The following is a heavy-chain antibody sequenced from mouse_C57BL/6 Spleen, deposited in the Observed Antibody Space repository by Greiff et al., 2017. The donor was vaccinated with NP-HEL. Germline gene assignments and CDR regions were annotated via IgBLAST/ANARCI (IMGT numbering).Heavy chain of an antibody. Sequence: DVKLVESGGGLVKPGGSLKLSCAASGFTFSDYGMHWVRQAPEKGLEWVAYISSGSSTIYYADTVKGRFTISRDNAKNTLFLQMTSLRSEDTAMYYCARPELGRPYWYFDVWGTGTTVTVSS. V-gene: IGHV5-17*01. CDR1: GFTFSDYG. J-gene: IGHJ1*03. CDR2: ISSGSSTI. CDR3: ARPELGRPYWYFDV. D-gene: IGHD4-1*01.